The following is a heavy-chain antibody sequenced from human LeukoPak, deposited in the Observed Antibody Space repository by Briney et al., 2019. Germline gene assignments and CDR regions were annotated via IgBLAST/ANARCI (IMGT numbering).Heavy chain of an antibody. CDR3: ARGHRFDP. CDR2: IYYSGST. Sequence: SETLSLTCTVSGGSISSSNYYWGWIRQPPGKGLEWIGSIYYSGSTYYNPSLKSRVTISVDTSKNQFSLKLSSVTAADTAVYYCARGHRFDPWGQGTLVTVSS. CDR1: GGSISSSNYY. J-gene: IGHJ5*02. V-gene: IGHV4-39*01.